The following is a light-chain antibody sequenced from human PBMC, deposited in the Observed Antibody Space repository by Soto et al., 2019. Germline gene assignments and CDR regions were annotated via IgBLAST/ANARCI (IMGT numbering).Light chain of an antibody. Sequence: QSALTQPASLSGSPGQSITISCTGTSSDIGAYNYVSWYQQQPGKAPKLMISEVSNRPSGVSNRFSGSKSGNTASLIISGLQAEDEADYYCCSFTSITTYVFGTGTKGTVL. J-gene: IGLJ1*01. CDR1: SSDIGAYNY. CDR2: EVS. CDR3: CSFTSITTYV. V-gene: IGLV2-14*01.